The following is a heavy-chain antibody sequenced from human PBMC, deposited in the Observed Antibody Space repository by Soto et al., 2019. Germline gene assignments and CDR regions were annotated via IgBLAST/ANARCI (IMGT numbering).Heavy chain of an antibody. CDR1: GGTFRNYA. CDR3: ARGNRYIGSDVWGKRYGFDY. J-gene: IGHJ4*02. V-gene: IGHV1-69*12. Sequence: QVQLVQSGAEVKKPGSSVKVSCKASGGTFRNYAISWVRQAPGQGLEWMGGIIPIFGTTNYTQKFEGRVTISAAESTKTAYMDLSSLRSEDTDVYYCARGNRYIGSDVWGKRYGFDYWGQGNLVTVSS. D-gene: IGHD3-16*01. CDR2: IIPIFGTT.